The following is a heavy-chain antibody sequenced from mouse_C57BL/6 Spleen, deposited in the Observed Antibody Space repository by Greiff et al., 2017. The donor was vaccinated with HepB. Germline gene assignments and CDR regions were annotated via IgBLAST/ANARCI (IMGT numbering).Heavy chain of an antibody. V-gene: IGHV1-19*01. D-gene: IGHD2-3*01. Sequence: EXQLQQSGPVLVKPGASVKMSCKASGYTFTDYYMNWVKQSHGKSLEWIGVINPYNGGTSYNQKFKGKATLTVDKSSSTAYMELNSLTSEDSAVYYCARGGDGYPYAMDYWGQGTSVTVSS. J-gene: IGHJ4*01. CDR1: GYTFTDYY. CDR3: ARGGDGYPYAMDY. CDR2: INPYNGGT.